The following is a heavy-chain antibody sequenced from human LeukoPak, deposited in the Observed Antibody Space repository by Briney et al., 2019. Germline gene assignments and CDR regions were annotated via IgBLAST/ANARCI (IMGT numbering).Heavy chain of an antibody. V-gene: IGHV3-30-3*01. J-gene: IGHJ4*02. CDR3: ARGEVEASYFDY. D-gene: IGHD2-15*01. CDR2: ISYDGSNK. CDR1: GFTFSSYA. Sequence: PGRSLRLSCAASGFTFSSYAMHWVRQAPGKGLEWVAVISYDGSNKYYADSVKGRFTISRDNSKNTLYLQMNSLRAEDTAVYYCARGEVEASYFDYWGQGTLVTVSS.